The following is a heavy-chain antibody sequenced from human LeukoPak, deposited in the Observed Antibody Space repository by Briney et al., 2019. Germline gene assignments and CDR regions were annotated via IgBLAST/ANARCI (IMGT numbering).Heavy chain of an antibody. CDR3: ASPYSGYDLVFDY. CDR1: GFTFSDYY. V-gene: IGHV3-11*04. J-gene: IGHJ4*02. Sequence: GGSLRLSCAASGFTFSDYYMSWIRQAPGKGLEWVSYISGSGSTIYYADSVKGRFTISRDNAKNSLYLQMNSLRAEGTAVYYCASPYSGYDLVFDYWGQGTLVTVSS. D-gene: IGHD5-12*01. CDR2: ISGSGSTI.